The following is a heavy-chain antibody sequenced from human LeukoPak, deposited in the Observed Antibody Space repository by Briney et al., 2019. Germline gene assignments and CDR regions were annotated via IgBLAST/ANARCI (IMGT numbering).Heavy chain of an antibody. CDR2: IYASWST. Sequence: KPAETLSLTCTVSGGSISIYYWICIREPAGKGLEGIGRIYASWSTNYNPSLKSRVTMSVETRKNQFSLKLTSVTAADTAVYYCAREYSSSSGKNTFDIWGQGTMVTVSS. CDR1: GGSISIYY. D-gene: IGHD6-6*01. V-gene: IGHV4-4*07. CDR3: AREYSSSSGKNTFDI. J-gene: IGHJ3*02.